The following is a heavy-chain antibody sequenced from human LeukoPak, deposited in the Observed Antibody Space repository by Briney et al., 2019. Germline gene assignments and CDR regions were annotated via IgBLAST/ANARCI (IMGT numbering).Heavy chain of an antibody. CDR1: GGTFSSYA. Sequence: GASVKVSCKASGGTFSSYAISWVRQAPGQGLEWMGGIIPIFGTANYAQKFQGRVTITADESTSTAYMELSSLRSEDTAVYYCARDGGSYHGSFDYWGQGTPVTVSS. CDR3: ARDGGSYHGSFDY. V-gene: IGHV1-69*13. D-gene: IGHD1-26*01. J-gene: IGHJ4*02. CDR2: IIPIFGTA.